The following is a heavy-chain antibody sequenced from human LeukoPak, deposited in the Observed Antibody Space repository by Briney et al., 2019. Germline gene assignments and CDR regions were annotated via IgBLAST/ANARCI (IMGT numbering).Heavy chain of an antibody. Sequence: SGGSLRLSCAASGFTFSSYWMSWVRQAPGKGLEWVANIKQDGSEKYYVDSVKGRFTISRDNAKNSLYLQMNSLRAEDTAVYYCARGMTDYYYGSGNEVDYWGQGTLVTVSS. CDR1: GFTFSSYW. D-gene: IGHD3-10*01. V-gene: IGHV3-7*01. J-gene: IGHJ4*02. CDR3: ARGMTDYYYGSGNEVDY. CDR2: IKQDGSEK.